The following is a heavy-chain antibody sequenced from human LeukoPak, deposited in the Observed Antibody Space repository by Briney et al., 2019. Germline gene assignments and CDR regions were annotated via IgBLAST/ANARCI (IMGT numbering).Heavy chain of an antibody. J-gene: IGHJ4*02. Sequence: KPGESLKISGKGSGYIFTNYWIAWVRQMPGKGLEWVGIVNPGDSDTRYNPAFHGQVTISADKSINTAYLQWSALKASDTAMYYGARQIGRDYDYWGQGTLVTVSS. CDR2: VNPGDSDT. CDR3: ARQIGRDYDY. V-gene: IGHV5-51*01. CDR1: GYIFTNYW. D-gene: IGHD1-26*01.